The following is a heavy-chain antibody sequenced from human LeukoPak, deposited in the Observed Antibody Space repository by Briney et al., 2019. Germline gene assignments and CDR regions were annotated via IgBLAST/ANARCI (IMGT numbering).Heavy chain of an antibody. CDR2: ISSDSNHR. J-gene: IGHJ6*02. D-gene: IGHD3/OR15-3a*01. Sequence: PGGSLRLSCAASGFTFSTYSMNWVRQAPGKGLEWVSSISSDSNHRFYADSLKGRFTISRDNAKNSLYLQLIGLRAEDTAVYYCARVAFGLYVMDVWGQGTTVTVSS. CDR3: ARVAFGLYVMDV. V-gene: IGHV3-21*01. CDR1: GFTFSTYS.